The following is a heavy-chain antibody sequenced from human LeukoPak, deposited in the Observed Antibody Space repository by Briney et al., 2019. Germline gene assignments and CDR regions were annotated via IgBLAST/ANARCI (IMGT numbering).Heavy chain of an antibody. D-gene: IGHD3-16*02. CDR1: GGTFSSYA. CDR3: ARAGDYDYVWGSYRHLDY. J-gene: IGHJ4*02. V-gene: IGHV1-18*01. Sequence: GASVKVSCKASGGTFSSYAISWVRQAPGQGLEWMGWISAYNGNTNYAQKLQGRVTMTTDTSTSTAYMELRSLRSDDTAVYYCARAGDYDYVWGSYRHLDYWGQGTLVTVSS. CDR2: ISAYNGNT.